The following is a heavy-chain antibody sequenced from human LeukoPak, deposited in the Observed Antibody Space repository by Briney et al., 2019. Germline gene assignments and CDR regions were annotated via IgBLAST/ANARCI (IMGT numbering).Heavy chain of an antibody. CDR2: ISSNGGST. J-gene: IGHJ4*02. V-gene: IGHV3-64*01. CDR1: GFTFSSYA. D-gene: IGHD6-13*01. CDR3: ARGASAAGRQFDY. Sequence: GGSLRLSCAASGFTFSSYAMHWVRQAPGKGLEYVSAISSNGGSTYYANSVKGRFTISRDNSKNTLYLQMGSLRAEDMAVYYCARGASAAGRQFDYWGQGTLVTVSS.